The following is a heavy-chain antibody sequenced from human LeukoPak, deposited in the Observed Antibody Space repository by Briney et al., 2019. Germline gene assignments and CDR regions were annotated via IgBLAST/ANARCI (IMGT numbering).Heavy chain of an antibody. CDR1: GDSISSYY. CDR3: ARGRLLEWFDS. D-gene: IGHD3-3*01. J-gene: IGHJ5*02. CDR2: ISDSGST. V-gene: IGHV4-59*01. Sequence: NPSETLSLTCTVSGDSISSYYWSWIRLPPGKRLEWIGCISDSGSTNYNPSLKSRVTISVDTSKSQFSLKLSSVTAADTAVYYCARGRLLEWFDSWGQGTLVSVSS.